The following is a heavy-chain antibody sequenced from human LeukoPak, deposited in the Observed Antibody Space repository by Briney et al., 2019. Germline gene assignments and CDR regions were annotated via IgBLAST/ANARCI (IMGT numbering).Heavy chain of an antibody. V-gene: IGHV3-30-3*01. J-gene: IGHJ5*02. CDR1: GFTFSRYA. CDR3: AILGSRGGNWFDP. D-gene: IGHD2-15*01. CDR2: ISYDGSRK. Sequence: GGSLRLSCAASGFTFSRYAIHWVRQAPGKGLEWVAVISYDGSRKNYVDSVKGRFTISRDNSKNTLYLQMNSLRVEDTAVYYCAILGSRGGNWFDPWGQGTLVTVSS.